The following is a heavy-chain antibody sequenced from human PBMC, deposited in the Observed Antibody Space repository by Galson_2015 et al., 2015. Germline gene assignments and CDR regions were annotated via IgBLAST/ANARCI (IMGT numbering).Heavy chain of an antibody. CDR2: IYYSRST. CDR1: GGSISSYY. V-gene: IGHV4-59*01. J-gene: IGHJ6*03. D-gene: IGHD4-11*01. CDR3: ARGVDSKAPSGYYYMDV. Sequence: SETLSLTCTVSGGSISSYYWSWIRQPPGKGLEWIGYIYYSRSTNYNPSLKSRVTISVDTSKNQFSLKLSSVTAADTAVYYCARGVDSKAPSGYYYMDVWGKGTTVTVSS.